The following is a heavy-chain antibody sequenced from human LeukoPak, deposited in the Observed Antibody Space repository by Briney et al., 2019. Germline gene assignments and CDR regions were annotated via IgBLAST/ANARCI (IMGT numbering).Heavy chain of an antibody. CDR1: GDSISMHY. D-gene: IGHD1-26*01. J-gene: IGHJ4*02. Sequence: SETLSLICSVSGDSISMHYWSWIRQPPGKGLEWIGYIDHTGSTNYNPSLNSRVTISRDTSKNHFSLELSSVTAADTAVYYCAREWRRSWELVGDYWGQGTLVTVSS. CDR3: AREWRRSWELVGDY. V-gene: IGHV4-59*11. CDR2: IDHTGST.